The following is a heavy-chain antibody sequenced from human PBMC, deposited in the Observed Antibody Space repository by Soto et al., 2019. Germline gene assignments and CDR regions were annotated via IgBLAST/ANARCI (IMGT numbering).Heavy chain of an antibody. V-gene: IGHV3-48*02. CDR2: ISSSSTGM. CDR1: GFTFSSYS. J-gene: IGHJ6*02. Sequence: SGGSLRLSCAASGFTFSSYSMKWVRQAPGKGLEWVSHISSSSTGMYYADSVKGRFIISRDNAKNSLYLQMSNLRDEDTAVYYCTRAGRGAVVVGDLGYFYYGMDVWGQGTTVTVSS. D-gene: IGHD2-15*01. CDR3: TRAGRGAVVVGDLGYFYYGMDV.